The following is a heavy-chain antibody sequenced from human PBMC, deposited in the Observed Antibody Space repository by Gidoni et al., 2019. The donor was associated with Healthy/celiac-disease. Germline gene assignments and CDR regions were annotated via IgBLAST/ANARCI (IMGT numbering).Heavy chain of an antibody. CDR1: GYTFTSSY. V-gene: IGHV1-46*01. CDR2: INPSGGST. CDR3: ARAGVDYGDYVGLGAFDI. J-gene: IGHJ3*02. D-gene: IGHD4-17*01. Sequence: QVQLVQSGAEVKKPGASVKVSCKASGYTFTSSYMHWVRQAPGQGLEWMGIINPSGGSTSYAQKFQGRVTMTRDTSTSTVYMELSSLRSEDTAVYYCARAGVDYGDYVGLGAFDIWGQGTMVTVSS.